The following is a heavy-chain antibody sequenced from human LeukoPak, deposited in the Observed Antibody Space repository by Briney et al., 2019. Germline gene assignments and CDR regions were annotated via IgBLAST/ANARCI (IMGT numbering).Heavy chain of an antibody. D-gene: IGHD3-22*01. CDR2: IYVGDSDT. CDR3: ARVVDYDTSGYQTKNWFDP. CDR1: GNSFTTHW. V-gene: IGHV5-51*01. Sequence: KCGESLKISCKGSGNSFTTHWIGWVRQMPGKGLEWRGIIYVGDSDTRYRPSFQGQVTISVDKSINTAYLQWSSLKASDTAMYYCARVVDYDTSGYQTKNWFDPWGQGTLVTVSS. J-gene: IGHJ5*02.